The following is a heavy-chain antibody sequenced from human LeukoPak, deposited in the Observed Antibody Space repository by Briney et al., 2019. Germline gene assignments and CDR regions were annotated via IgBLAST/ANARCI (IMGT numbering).Heavy chain of an antibody. CDR2: ITYDGYYK. J-gene: IGHJ4*02. V-gene: IGHV3-30*03. Sequence: GGSLRLSCAASGFTFSDYYMSWIRQAPGKGLEWVALITYDGYYKYYSDSVKGRFTISSDTSKNTLYLQMNSLRAEDTAVYYCARDLSPVVRASPMGYWGQGTPVTVSS. CDR1: GFTFSDYY. CDR3: ARDLSPVVRASPMGY. D-gene: IGHD3-10*01.